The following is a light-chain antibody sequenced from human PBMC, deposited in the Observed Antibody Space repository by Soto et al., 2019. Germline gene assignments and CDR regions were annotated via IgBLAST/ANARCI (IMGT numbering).Light chain of an antibody. Sequence: QSALTQPPSASGSPGQSVTISCTGTSSDVGGYNYVSWYQQYPGRAPKLMIYEVTKRPSGVPDRFSGSKSGNTASLTVSGLQAGDEADYYCRSYAASKHFYFVFGGGTQLTVL. CDR3: RSYAASKHFYFV. J-gene: IGLJ3*02. CDR2: EVT. V-gene: IGLV2-8*01. CDR1: SSDVGGYNY.